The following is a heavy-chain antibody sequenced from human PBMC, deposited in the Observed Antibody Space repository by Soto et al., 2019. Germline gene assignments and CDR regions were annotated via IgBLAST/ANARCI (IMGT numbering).Heavy chain of an antibody. J-gene: IGHJ4*02. CDR3: VRSFGWYAIDY. CDR2: ISHIGSV. D-gene: IGHD6-19*01. Sequence: QVLLQESGPGLVQPSGTLSLSCAVSGVSISSNYYWGWVRQPPGKGLEWLGDISHIGSVNYSPSLMSRVTISMDRSENQFSLKLHSVTAADTAVYYCVRSFGWYAIDYWGQGTLVIVSS. CDR1: GVSISSNYY. V-gene: IGHV4-4*02.